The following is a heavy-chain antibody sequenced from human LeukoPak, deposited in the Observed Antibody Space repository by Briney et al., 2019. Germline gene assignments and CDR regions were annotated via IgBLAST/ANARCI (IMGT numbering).Heavy chain of an antibody. J-gene: IGHJ6*03. CDR1: GYTFTSYY. CDR2: INPSGGST. CDR3: ARDTLTTTHQSNYYYYMDV. D-gene: IGHD4-11*01. V-gene: IGHV1-46*01. Sequence: ASVKVSCKASGYTFTSYYMHWVRQAPGQGLEWMGIINPSGGSTSYAQKFQGRVTMTRDTSTSTVYMELSSLKSEDTAVYYCARDTLTTTHQSNYYYYMDVWGKGTTVTVSS.